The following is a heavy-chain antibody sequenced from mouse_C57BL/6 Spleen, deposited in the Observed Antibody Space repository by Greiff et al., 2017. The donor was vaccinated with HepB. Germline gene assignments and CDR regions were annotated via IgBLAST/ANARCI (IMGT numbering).Heavy chain of an antibody. CDR2: IYPSDSET. V-gene: IGHV1-61*01. CDR1: GYTFTSYW. CDR3: ARRLYDGYYWYFDV. D-gene: IGHD2-3*01. J-gene: IGHJ1*03. Sequence: QVQLQQPGAELVRPGSSVKLSCKASGYTFTSYWMDWVKQRPGQGLEWIGNIYPSDSETHYNQKFKDKATLTVDKSSSTAYMQLSSLTSEDSAVYYCARRLYDGYYWYFDVWGTGTTVTVSS.